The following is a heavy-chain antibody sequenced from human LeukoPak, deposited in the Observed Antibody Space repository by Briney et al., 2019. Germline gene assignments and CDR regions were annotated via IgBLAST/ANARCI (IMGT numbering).Heavy chain of an antibody. J-gene: IGHJ4*02. CDR3: AEGPRTVRFGDRHKGIFDY. V-gene: IGHV3-23*01. D-gene: IGHD3-10*01. CDR1: GFTFSSYG. CDR2: ISGSGGRT. Sequence: GGTLRLSCAASGFTFSSYGMSWVRQAPGKGLEWVSDISGSGGRTYYVDSVKGRFTISRDNGKNMLYLQMNSLRAEDTAVYYCAEGPRTVRFGDRHKGIFDYWGQGTLVTVSS.